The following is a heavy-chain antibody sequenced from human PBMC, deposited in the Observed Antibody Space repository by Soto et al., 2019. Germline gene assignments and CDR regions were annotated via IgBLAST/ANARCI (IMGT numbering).Heavy chain of an antibody. Sequence: QVQLVQSGGEVKRPGASVKVSCKTSGYTFSNSGITWVRQAPGQPLEWLGRIRLYSDVTNYAQKFQGRVSMTTDTSTTTAYMELRSLRSDDTAVYYCARVVPGAEAWFGPWGQGTLVTVSS. J-gene: IGHJ5*02. CDR1: GYTFSNSG. V-gene: IGHV1-18*01. CDR2: IRLYSDVT. D-gene: IGHD2-2*01. CDR3: ARVVPGAEAWFGP.